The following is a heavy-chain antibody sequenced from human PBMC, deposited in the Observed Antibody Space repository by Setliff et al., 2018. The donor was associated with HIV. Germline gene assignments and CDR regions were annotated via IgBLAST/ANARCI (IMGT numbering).Heavy chain of an antibody. D-gene: IGHD2-15*01. J-gene: IGHJ3*02. V-gene: IGHV3-48*01. CDR3: ARYSLWTFDI. CDR2: ISSSSSTI. CDR1: GFTFSSYS. Sequence: GGSLRLSCAAYGFTFSSYSMNWVRQAPGKGLEWVSYISSSSSTIYYADSVKGRFTISRDNAKNSLYLQMNSLRAEDTAGYYCARYSLWTFDIWGQGTMVTVSS.